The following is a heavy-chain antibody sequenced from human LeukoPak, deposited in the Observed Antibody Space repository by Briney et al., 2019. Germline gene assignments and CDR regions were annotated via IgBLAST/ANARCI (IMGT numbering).Heavy chain of an antibody. CDR1: GGSLNNYF. J-gene: IGHJ5*02. Sequence: SETLSLTRAVSGGSLNNYFWSWIRQPPGKGLEWIGYISYSGSTNYNPSLKSRVTISVDTSKNQFSLKLNSVTTADTAVYYCARDNYGGVTKFDPWGQGALVTVSS. V-gene: IGHV4-59*01. D-gene: IGHD3-16*01. CDR3: ARDNYGGVTKFDP. CDR2: ISYSGST.